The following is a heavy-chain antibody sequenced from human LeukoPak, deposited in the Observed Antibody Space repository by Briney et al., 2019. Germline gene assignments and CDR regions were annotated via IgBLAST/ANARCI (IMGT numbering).Heavy chain of an antibody. Sequence: RTSETLSLTCTVSGGSISSSSYYWGWIRQPPGKGLEWIGSIYYSGSTYYNPSLKSRVTISVDTSKNQFSLKLSSVTAADTAVYYCARLHGRPMQLWRFDYWGQGTLVTVSS. CDR3: ARLHGRPMQLWRFDY. V-gene: IGHV4-39*01. J-gene: IGHJ4*02. D-gene: IGHD3-3*02. CDR2: IYYSGST. CDR1: GGSISSSSYY.